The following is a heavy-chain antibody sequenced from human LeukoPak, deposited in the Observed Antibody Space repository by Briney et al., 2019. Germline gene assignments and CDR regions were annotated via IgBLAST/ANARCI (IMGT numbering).Heavy chain of an antibody. V-gene: IGHV3-23*01. Sequence: GGSLRLSCTASGFTFDDYAMHWVRQAPGKGLEWVSAISGSGGSTYYADSVKGRFTISRDNSKNTLYLQMNSLRAEDTAVYYCAKASSRSAIVVVPAIDYWGQGTLVTVSS. CDR2: ISGSGGST. CDR1: GFTFDDYA. CDR3: AKASSRSAIVVVPAIDY. D-gene: IGHD2-2*01. J-gene: IGHJ4*02.